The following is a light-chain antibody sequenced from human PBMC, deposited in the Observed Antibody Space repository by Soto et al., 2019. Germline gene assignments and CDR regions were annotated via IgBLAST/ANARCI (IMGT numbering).Light chain of an antibody. Sequence: QSALTQPRSVSGSPGQSVTISCTGTSSDVGGYNYVSWYQQHPDKAPKLMIYDVSKRPSGVPDRFSGSKSGNTASLTISGLQAEDEADYYCCSYAGSYTFVFGPGTKLTVL. CDR1: SSDVGGYNY. CDR2: DVS. J-gene: IGLJ1*01. CDR3: CSYAGSYTFV. V-gene: IGLV2-11*01.